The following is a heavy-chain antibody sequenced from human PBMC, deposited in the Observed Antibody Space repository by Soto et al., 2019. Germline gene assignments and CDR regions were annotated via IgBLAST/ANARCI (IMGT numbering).Heavy chain of an antibody. CDR3: VKVGIGWSAAFHL. CDR1: GFTFGNYA. V-gene: IGHV3-23*01. D-gene: IGHD6-19*01. CDR2: ISSTGGTT. Sequence: EVQMLESGGGLVQPGGSLRLSCSGSGFTFGNYAMSWVRQAPGKGLEWVSTISSTGGTTYYADSVKGRFTISRDDSENTHYLQMHSLRAEDTALYYCVKVGIGWSAAFHLWGQGTRVTVSS. J-gene: IGHJ3*01.